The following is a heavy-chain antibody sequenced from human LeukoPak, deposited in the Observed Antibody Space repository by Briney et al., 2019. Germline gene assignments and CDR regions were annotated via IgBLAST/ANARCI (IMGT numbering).Heavy chain of an antibody. CDR2: ISAYNGNT. CDR1: GYTFTSYG. CDR3: ARQGHEYSSSLYYFDY. V-gene: IGHV1-18*01. D-gene: IGHD6-6*01. Sequence: ASVKVSCKASGYTFTSYGISWVRQAPGQGLEWMGWISAYNGNTNYAQKLQGRVTMTTDTSTSTAYKELRSLRSDDTAVYYCARQGHEYSSSLYYFDYWGQGTLVPVSS. J-gene: IGHJ4*02.